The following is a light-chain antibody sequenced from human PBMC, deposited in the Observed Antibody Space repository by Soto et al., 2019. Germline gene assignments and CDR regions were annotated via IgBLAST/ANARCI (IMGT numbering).Light chain of an antibody. J-gene: IGLJ1*01. CDR3: CSYAGSYTCVV. V-gene: IGLV2-23*01. CDR2: EAT. Sequence: QSALTQPASMSGSPGQSITISCTGTSSDIGRYNFVSWYQHHPCKAPKLIIYEATKRPSGVSYRFSGSKSGNTASLTISGFQAEDEADYYCCSYAGSYTCVVFGTGTKVTVL. CDR1: SSDIGRYNF.